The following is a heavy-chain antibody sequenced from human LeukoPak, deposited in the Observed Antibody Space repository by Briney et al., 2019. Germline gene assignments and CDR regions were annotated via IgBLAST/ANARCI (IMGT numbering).Heavy chain of an antibody. D-gene: IGHD3-10*01. CDR3: ARQNVDTAMASLLWFGELSTNWFDP. V-gene: IGHV5-51*01. Sequence: GAPLKISCKGSGSRFTSYWIGWVRQMPGKGLEGMGVIYPGDSDTRYSPSFKGQVTISADKSISTAHLQWSSLKASDTAMYYCARQNVDTAMASLLWFGELSTNWFDPWGQGTLVTVSS. J-gene: IGHJ5*02. CDR2: IYPGDSDT. CDR1: GSRFTSYW.